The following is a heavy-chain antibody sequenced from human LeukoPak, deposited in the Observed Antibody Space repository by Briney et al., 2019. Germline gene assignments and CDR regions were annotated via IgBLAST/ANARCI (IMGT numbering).Heavy chain of an antibody. D-gene: IGHD6-19*01. Sequence: GASVKVSCKASGGTFSSYAISWVRQAPGQGLEWMGGIIPIFGTANYAQKFQGRVTITTDESTSTAYMELSSLRSEDTAVYYCAVIAVAGENWFDPWGQGTLVTVSP. CDR1: GGTFSSYA. CDR2: IIPIFGTA. J-gene: IGHJ5*02. CDR3: AVIAVAGENWFDP. V-gene: IGHV1-69*05.